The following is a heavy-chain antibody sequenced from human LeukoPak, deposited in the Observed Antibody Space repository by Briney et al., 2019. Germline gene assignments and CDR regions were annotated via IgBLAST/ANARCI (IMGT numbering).Heavy chain of an antibody. D-gene: IGHD3-9*01. CDR1: GFTVSSNY. CDR2: IYSGGST. J-gene: IGHJ3*02. V-gene: IGHV3-53*01. CDR3: ARDFYDILTGYYTGAFDI. Sequence: PGGSLRLSSAASGFTVSSNYMSWVRQAPGKGLEWVSVIYSGGSTYYADSVKGRFTISRDNSKNTLYLQMNSLRAEDTAVYYCARDFYDILTGYYTGAFDIWGQGTMVTVSS.